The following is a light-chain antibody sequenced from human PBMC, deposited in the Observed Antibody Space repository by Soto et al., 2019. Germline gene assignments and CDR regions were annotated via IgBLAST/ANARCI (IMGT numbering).Light chain of an antibody. V-gene: IGKV1-39*01. CDR2: GAS. Sequence: DIQMTQSPSSLSASVGDTVTITCRASQSIGNNLSWYQQKPGKAPKLLIYGASSLQTGVPSRFSGSGSGTDFRLTISSLQPEDFATYYCQKTYTTPYTFGQGTKLEIK. CDR3: QKTYTTPYT. CDR1: QSIGNN. J-gene: IGKJ2*01.